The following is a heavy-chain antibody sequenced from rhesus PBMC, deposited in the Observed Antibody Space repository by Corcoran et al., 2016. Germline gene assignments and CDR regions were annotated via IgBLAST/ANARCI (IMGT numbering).Heavy chain of an antibody. Sequence: QVQLQESGPGLVKPSETLSLTCAVSGGSISGYWWGWIRQPPGKGLEWMGYIGGSSGSTYYNPSLKSRVTMTTDTSKNQFSRKLSSVTAADTAVYYGAIDTVGTGFDYWGQGVLVTVSS. J-gene: IGHJ4*01. V-gene: IGHV4-165*01. CDR3: AIDTVGTGFDY. D-gene: IGHD5-24*01. CDR1: GGSISGYW. CDR2: IGGSSGST.